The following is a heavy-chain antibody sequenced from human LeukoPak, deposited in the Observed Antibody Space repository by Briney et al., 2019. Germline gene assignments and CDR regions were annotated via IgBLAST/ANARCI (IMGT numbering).Heavy chain of an antibody. CDR3: ARLNWKLKDY. CDR1: GYTITCYY. D-gene: IGHD1-1*01. V-gene: IGHV1-2*02. Sequence: ASVKVSCKASGYTITCYYIHCVRQAPGQRLEWMGWINPNSGGTNYAQKFQGRVTMTRDTSISTAYMELSRLRSDDTAVYYCARLNWKLKDYWGQGTLVTVSS. J-gene: IGHJ4*02. CDR2: INPNSGGT.